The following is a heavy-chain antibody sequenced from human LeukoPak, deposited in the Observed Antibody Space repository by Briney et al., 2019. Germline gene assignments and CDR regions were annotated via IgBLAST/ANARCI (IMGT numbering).Heavy chain of an antibody. V-gene: IGHV4-59*01. J-gene: IGHJ6*02. Sequence: PSETLSLTCTVSGGSISSYYWSWIRQPPGKGLEWSGYIYYSGSTNYNPSLKSRVTISVDTSKNQFSLKLSSVTAADTAVYYCARGDCSGGSCYSYYYYGMDVWGQGTTVTVSS. D-gene: IGHD2-15*01. CDR2: IYYSGST. CDR3: ARGDCSGGSCYSYYYYGMDV. CDR1: GGSISSYY.